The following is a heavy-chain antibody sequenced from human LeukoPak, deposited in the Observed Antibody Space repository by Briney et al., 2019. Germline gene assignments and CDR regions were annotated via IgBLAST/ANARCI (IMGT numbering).Heavy chain of an antibody. Sequence: PSETLSLTCAVYGGSFSGYYWSWIRQPPGKGLEWIGYIYYSGSTNYNPSLKSRVTISVDTSKNQFSLKLSSVTAADTAVYYCARVIYSSGWYSGGSYFDYWGQGTLVTVSS. D-gene: IGHD6-19*01. CDR3: ARVIYSSGWYSGGSYFDY. J-gene: IGHJ4*02. CDR2: IYYSGST. V-gene: IGHV4-59*01. CDR1: GGSFSGYY.